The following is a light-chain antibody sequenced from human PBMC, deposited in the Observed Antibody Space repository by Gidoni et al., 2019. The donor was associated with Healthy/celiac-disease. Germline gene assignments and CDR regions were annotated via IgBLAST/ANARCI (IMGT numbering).Light chain of an antibody. Sequence: EIVLTQSPGTLSWSPGERATLSCRASQSVSSSYLAWYQQKPGQAPRLLIYGASSRATGIPDRFSGSWSGTDFTLTISRLEPEDFAVYYCQQYGSSPSTFGQGTKLEIK. J-gene: IGKJ2*01. CDR1: QSVSSSY. V-gene: IGKV3-20*01. CDR3: QQYGSSPST. CDR2: GAS.